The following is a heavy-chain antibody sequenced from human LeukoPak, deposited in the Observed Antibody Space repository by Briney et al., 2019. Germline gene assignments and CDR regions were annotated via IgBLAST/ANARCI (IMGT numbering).Heavy chain of an antibody. V-gene: IGHV3-21*01. D-gene: IGHD3-10*01. CDR1: GFTFSSYS. CDR3: ARGDGATLPDVFDV. Sequence: GESLRLSCTASGFTFSSYSMNWVRQAPGKGLQWVSSISSGSTYIYYADSLKGRFTISRDNTKNSLYLQMNSLRGEDAAVYYCARGDGATLPDVFDVWGQGTVVTVSS. CDR2: ISSGSTYI. J-gene: IGHJ3*01.